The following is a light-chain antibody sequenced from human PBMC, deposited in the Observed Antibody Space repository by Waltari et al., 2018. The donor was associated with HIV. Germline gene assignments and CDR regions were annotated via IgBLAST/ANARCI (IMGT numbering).Light chain of an antibody. CDR1: SSTIGAGYA. CDR3: QSYDSSLSGSDV. J-gene: IGLJ1*01. Sequence: QSVLTQPHSVSGAPGQRVTISCTGSSSTIGAGYASTCYPQLPGTAPKLPIYNNSNRPSGVPDRFSGSKSGTSASLAITGLQAEDEADYYCQSYDSSLSGSDVFGTGTKVTVL. CDR2: NNS. V-gene: IGLV1-40*01.